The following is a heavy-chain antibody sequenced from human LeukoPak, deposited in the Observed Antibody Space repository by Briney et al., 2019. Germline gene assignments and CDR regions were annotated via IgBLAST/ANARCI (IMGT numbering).Heavy chain of an antibody. CDR2: VSASGDTT. Sequence: GGSLRLSCVVSGFTLRKHAMTWVPDTPEKGLHCVSTVSASGDTTYSADSVQGRFSISRDNSNSIVYLEMNSLRVEDTAVYYCAREFAFGNILTTIKRGIDYWGQGSLVIVSS. V-gene: IGHV3-23*01. CDR3: AREFAFGNILTTIKRGIDY. D-gene: IGHD5-12*01. J-gene: IGHJ4*02. CDR1: GFTLRKHA.